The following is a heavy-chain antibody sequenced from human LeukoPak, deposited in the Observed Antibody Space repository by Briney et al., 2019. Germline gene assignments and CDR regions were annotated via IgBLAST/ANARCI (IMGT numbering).Heavy chain of an antibody. Sequence: PSETLSLTCTVSGGSISSSGYYWSWIRQPPGKGLEWIGYIYYSGSTNYNPSLKSRVTISVDTSKNQFSLRLSSVTAADTAVYYCARALGLSADYYYYMDVWGKGTTVTVSS. D-gene: IGHD3-16*01. CDR2: IYYSGST. CDR1: GGSISSSGYY. J-gene: IGHJ6*03. V-gene: IGHV4-61*08. CDR3: ARALGLSADYYYYMDV.